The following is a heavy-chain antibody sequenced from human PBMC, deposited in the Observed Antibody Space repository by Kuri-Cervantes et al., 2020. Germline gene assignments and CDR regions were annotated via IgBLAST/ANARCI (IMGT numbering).Heavy chain of an antibody. CDR3: ARRLVIAAAGTRFGY. CDR2: INPSGGST. J-gene: IGHJ4*02. Sequence: SVKVSCKASGYTFTSYYMHWVRQAPGQGLEWMGIINPSGGSTSYAQKFQGRVTMTRDTSTSTVYMELSSLRSEDTAVYYCARRLVIAAAGTRFGYWGQGTLVTVSS. CDR1: GYTFTSYY. D-gene: IGHD6-13*01. V-gene: IGHV1-46*03.